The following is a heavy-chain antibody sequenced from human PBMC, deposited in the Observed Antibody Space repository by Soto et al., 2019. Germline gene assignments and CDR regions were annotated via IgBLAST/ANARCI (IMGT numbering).Heavy chain of an antibody. CDR3: ARDIPLRYCSGGSCPPTYYFDY. D-gene: IGHD2-15*01. J-gene: IGHJ4*02. CDR1: GYTFTSYG. V-gene: IGHV1-18*01. Sequence: ASVKVSCKASGYTFTSYGISWVRQAPGQGLEWMGWISAYNGNTNYAQKLQGRVTMTTDTSTSTAYMELRSLRSDDTAVYYCARDIPLRYCSGGSCPPTYYFDYWGQGTLVTVSS. CDR2: ISAYNGNT.